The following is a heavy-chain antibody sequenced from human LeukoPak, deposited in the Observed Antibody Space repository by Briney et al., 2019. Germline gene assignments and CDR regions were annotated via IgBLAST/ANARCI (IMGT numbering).Heavy chain of an antibody. J-gene: IGHJ5*02. D-gene: IGHD2-2*01. CDR2: IKSKTDGGTT. Sequence: AGGSLRLSCAASGFTFSNAWISWVRQAPGKGLEWVGRIKSKTDGGTTDYAAPVKGRFTISRGDSKNTLYLQMNSLKTEDTAVYYCTTDPDDIVVVPAATLPWGQGTLVTVSS. V-gene: IGHV3-15*01. CDR1: GFTFSNAW. CDR3: TTDPDDIVVVPAATLP.